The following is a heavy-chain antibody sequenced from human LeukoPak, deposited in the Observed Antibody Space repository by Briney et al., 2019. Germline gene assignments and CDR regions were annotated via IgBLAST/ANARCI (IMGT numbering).Heavy chain of an antibody. J-gene: IGHJ6*03. D-gene: IGHD1-26*01. V-gene: IGHV3-21*01. CDR2: ITSSSTYI. CDR1: GFTFSSYN. Sequence: GGSLRLSCAASGFTFSSYNMNWVRQAPGKGLEWVSSITSSSTYIYYADPVRGRFTISRDNAKNSLYLQMNSLRAEDTAVYFCARDPYSGNYGAYYYYYMDVWGKGTTVTISS. CDR3: ARDPYSGNYGAYYYYYMDV.